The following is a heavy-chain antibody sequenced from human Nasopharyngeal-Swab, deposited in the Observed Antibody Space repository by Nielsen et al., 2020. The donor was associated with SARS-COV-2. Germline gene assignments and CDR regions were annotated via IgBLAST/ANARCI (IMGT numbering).Heavy chain of an antibody. D-gene: IGHD4-17*01. CDR3: ARALSARTTFNCLGP. V-gene: IGHV1-2*06. J-gene: IGHJ5*02. CDR2: IDPNTGGT. CDR1: GYIFTDYY. Sequence: ASVKVSCKTSGYIFTDYYIHWVRQAPGQGLEWMGRIDPNTGGTSFAQIFQGRVTMTRDTSISTVYIEVTSLTSDDTAVYYCARALSARTTFNCLGPWGQGTLVTVSS.